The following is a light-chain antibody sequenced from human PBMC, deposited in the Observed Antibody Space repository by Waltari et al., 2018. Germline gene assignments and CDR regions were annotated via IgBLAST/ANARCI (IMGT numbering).Light chain of an antibody. V-gene: IGLV2-23*02. CDR3: CSYVGGSSLI. Sequence: QSALAQPASVSGSPGQSITISCTGTRSDVGSYNLVSWYHQHPGKVPKLMIYEVIKRPSGVSNRFSGSKSGNTASLTISGLQAEDEADYYCCSYVGGSSLIFGGGTKLTVL. CDR2: EVI. CDR1: RSDVGSYNL. J-gene: IGLJ2*01.